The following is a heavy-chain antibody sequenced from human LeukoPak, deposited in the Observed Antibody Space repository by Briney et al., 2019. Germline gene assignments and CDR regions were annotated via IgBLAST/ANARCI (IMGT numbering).Heavy chain of an antibody. D-gene: IGHD1-1*01. CDR3: ARSNWKYYFDF. Sequence: PSQTLSLTCTVSGGSINSGDYYWSWIRQPPGKGLEWIGYIYSSGSTYYNPSLQSRLTMSLDTSKSQFSLKVSSVTAADPAVYHCARSNWKYYFDFWGQGTLVTVPS. CDR2: IYSSGST. J-gene: IGHJ4*02. V-gene: IGHV4-30-4*08. CDR1: GGSINSGDYY.